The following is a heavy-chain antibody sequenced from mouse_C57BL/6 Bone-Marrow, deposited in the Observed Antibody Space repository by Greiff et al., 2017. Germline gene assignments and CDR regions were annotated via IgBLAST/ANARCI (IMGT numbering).Heavy chain of an antibody. V-gene: IGHV1-4*01. CDR2: INPSSGYT. CDR1: GYTFTSYT. Sequence: QVTLKVSGAELARPGASVKMSCKASGYTFTSYTMHWVKQRPGQGLEWIGYINPSSGYTKYNQKFKDKATLTADKSSSTAYMQLSSLTSEDSAVYYGAIKGSSVPHWYFDVWGTGTTVTVSS. J-gene: IGHJ1*03. D-gene: IGHD1-3*01. CDR3: AIKGSSVPHWYFDV.